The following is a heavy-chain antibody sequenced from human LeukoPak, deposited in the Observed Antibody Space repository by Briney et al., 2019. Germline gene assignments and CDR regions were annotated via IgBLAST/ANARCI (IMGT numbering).Heavy chain of an antibody. CDR2: ISSSGSTI. CDR3: ARLLWFGLDV. V-gene: IGHV3-48*03. CDR1: GFTFSSYE. J-gene: IGHJ6*04. Sequence: GGSLRLSCAASGFTFSSYEMNWVRQAPGKGLEWVSYISSSGSTIYYADSVKGRFTISRDNAKNSLYLQMNSLRAEDTAVYYCARLLWFGLDVWGKGTTVTISS. D-gene: IGHD3-10*01.